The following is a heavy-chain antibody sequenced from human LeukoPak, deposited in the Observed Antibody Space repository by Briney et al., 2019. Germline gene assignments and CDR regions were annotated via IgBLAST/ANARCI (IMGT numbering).Heavy chain of an antibody. V-gene: IGHV3-21*01. D-gene: IGHD2-2*01. J-gene: IGHJ4*02. CDR1: GFTFGDYA. CDR3: ARDASTRCYLCEVDY. Sequence: GGSLRLSCTASGFTFGDYAMNWFRQAPGKGLEWVSSISAGSNYIYYGDSVKGRFTISRDNAKNSLYLQMSSLRAEDTAVYYCARDASTRCYLCEVDYWGQGTLVTVSS. CDR2: ISAGSNYI.